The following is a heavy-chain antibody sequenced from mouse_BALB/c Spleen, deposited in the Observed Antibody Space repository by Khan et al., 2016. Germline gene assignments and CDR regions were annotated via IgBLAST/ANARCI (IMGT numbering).Heavy chain of an antibody. CDR1: GFNIKDTY. CDR2: IDPANDNT. CDR3: ASGVYDYGCAY. D-gene: IGHD2-4*01. J-gene: IGHJ3*01. V-gene: IGHV14-3*02. Sequence: VQLQQSGAELVKPGASVKLSCTASGFNIKDTYIHWVKQRPEQGLEWFGRIDPANDNTKYDPKFQGQATITADTSSNTAYLQLSSLTSEDTAIYYCASGVYDYGCAYWGQGTLVTVSA.